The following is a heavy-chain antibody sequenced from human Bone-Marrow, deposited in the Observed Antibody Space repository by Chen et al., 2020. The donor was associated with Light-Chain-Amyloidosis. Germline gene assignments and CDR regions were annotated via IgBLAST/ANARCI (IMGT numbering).Heavy chain of an antibody. J-gene: IGHJ6*03. Sequence: QLQLQESGPGLVKPSETLSLTCTVSGGSISSSSYYWGWIRQPPGKGLEWIGSIYYSGITYYNPSRLSRVTISVDTSKNQFSLSLSSVTAAVTAVYYCACDYYYYYYMDVWGKGTTVTVSS. CDR3: ACDYYYYYYMDV. CDR1: GGSISSSSYY. CDR2: IYYSGIT. V-gene: IGHV4-39*07.